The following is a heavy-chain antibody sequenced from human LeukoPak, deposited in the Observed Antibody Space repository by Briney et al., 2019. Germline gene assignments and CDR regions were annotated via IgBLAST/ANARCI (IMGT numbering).Heavy chain of an antibody. CDR1: GGSMSPYH. D-gene: IGHD2-2*01. CDR3: ARHIVVVPAATPNWFDP. V-gene: IGHV4-59*08. J-gene: IGHJ5*02. Sequence: SETLSLTCTVSGGSMSPYHWGWIRQPPGKGLEWTGYIYYSGSTNYNPSLKSRVTISVDTSKNQFSLKLSSVTAADTAVYYCARHIVVVPAATPNWFDPWGQGTLVTVSS. CDR2: IYYSGST.